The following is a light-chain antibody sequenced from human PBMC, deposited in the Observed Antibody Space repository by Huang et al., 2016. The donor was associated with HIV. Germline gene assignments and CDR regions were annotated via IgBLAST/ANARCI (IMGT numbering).Light chain of an antibody. CDR2: DAS. J-gene: IGKJ5*01. Sequence: EIVMTQSPGTLSVSPGERVTLSCSASESISSSLAWYQQASGQAPGLLIYDASTRATDVRARFSGSGCGTNFTLTISSLQYEDVAVYYCQQDNDWPPITFGQGTRVDIK. V-gene: IGKV3-15*01. CDR1: ESISSS. CDR3: QQDNDWPPIT.